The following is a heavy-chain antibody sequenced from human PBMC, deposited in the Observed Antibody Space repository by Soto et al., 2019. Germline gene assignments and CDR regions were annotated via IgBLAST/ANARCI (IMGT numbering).Heavy chain of an antibody. CDR3: ARGQRFSDWFDP. V-gene: IGHV4-4*07. CDR2: VYSSGGT. Sequence: LSLTCTVSGGSMSSYYWTWIRQPAGKGLEWIGRVYSSGGTHYNPSLKSRVTISLDTSKNQFSLRLLSVTDADTAVYYCARGQRFSDWFDPWGQGTLVTVSS. D-gene: IGHD3-3*01. CDR1: GGSMSSYY. J-gene: IGHJ5*02.